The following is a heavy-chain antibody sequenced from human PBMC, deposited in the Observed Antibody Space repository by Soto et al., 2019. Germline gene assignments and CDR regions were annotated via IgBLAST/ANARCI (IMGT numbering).Heavy chain of an antibody. D-gene: IGHD3-10*01. CDR1: GFTFSSYG. V-gene: IGHV3-33*01. Sequence: QVQLVESGGGVVQPGRSLRLSCAASGFTFSSYGMHWVRQAPGKGLEWVAVIWYDGSNKYYADSVKGRFTISRDNSKNTLYLQMNSLRAEDTAVYYCARDLSPSRWAGGRGMDVWGKGTTVTVSS. CDR2: IWYDGSNK. CDR3: ARDLSPSRWAGGRGMDV. J-gene: IGHJ6*04.